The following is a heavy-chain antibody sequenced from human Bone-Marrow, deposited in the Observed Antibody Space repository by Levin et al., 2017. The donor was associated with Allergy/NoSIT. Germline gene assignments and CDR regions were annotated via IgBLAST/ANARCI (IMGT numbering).Heavy chain of an antibody. CDR3: ARNYGLGSHNWFDT. V-gene: IGHV3-74*03. Sequence: RPGGSLRLSCAASGFTFSSFWMHWLRQGPGKGLEWVSRINSDGSYITDADSVKGRFTISRDNAKNTLYLQMNSLRAEDTAVYFCARNYGLGSHNWFDTWGQGTLVTVSS. J-gene: IGHJ5*02. CDR2: INSDGSYI. CDR1: GFTFSSFW. D-gene: IGHD3-10*01.